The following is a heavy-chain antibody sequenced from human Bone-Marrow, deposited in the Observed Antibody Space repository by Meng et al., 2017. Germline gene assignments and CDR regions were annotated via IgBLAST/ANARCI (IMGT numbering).Heavy chain of an antibody. Sequence: SVKLSCKTSGYTFTGYYMHWVPQAPGQGLEWMGWINPNSGGTNYAQKFQGRVTMTRDTSISTAYMELSRLRSDDTAVYYCARDHTRKQQLVLLGYWGQGTLVTVSS. CDR1: GYTFTGYY. CDR3: ARDHTRKQQLVLLGY. CDR2: INPNSGGT. D-gene: IGHD6-13*01. V-gene: IGHV1-2*02. J-gene: IGHJ4*02.